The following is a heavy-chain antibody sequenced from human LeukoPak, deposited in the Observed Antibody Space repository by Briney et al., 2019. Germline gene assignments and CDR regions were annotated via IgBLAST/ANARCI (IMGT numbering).Heavy chain of an antibody. Sequence: AAETLSLTCTVSGFSISSYYWSWVRQPPGKGLESIGYIYYSGSTNYNPSLRSRVTISVDTSKNLFSLKLSSVTAADTAVYYCARARDWFDPWGQGTLVTVSS. CDR1: GFSISSYY. V-gene: IGHV4-59*01. J-gene: IGHJ5*02. CDR3: ARARDWFDP. CDR2: IYYSGST.